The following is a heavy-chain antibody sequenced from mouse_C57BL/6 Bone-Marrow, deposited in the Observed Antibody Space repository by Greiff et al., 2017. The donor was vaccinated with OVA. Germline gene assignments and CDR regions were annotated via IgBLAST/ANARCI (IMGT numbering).Heavy chain of an antibody. V-gene: IGHV1-69*01. CDR3: AALPTGAMDY. Sequence: QVQLQQSGAELVMPGASVKLSCKASGYTFTSYWMHWVKQRPGQGLEWIGEIDPSDSYTNYNQKFKGKSTLTVDKSSSTAYMQLSSLTSEDSAVYYCAALPTGAMDYWGQGTSVTVSS. J-gene: IGHJ4*01. CDR2: IDPSDSYT. CDR1: GYTFTSYW.